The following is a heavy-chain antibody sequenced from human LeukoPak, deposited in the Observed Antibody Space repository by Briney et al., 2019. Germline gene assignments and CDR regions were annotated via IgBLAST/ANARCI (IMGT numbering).Heavy chain of an antibody. CDR1: GFTFGNAW. J-gene: IGHJ4*02. V-gene: IGHV3-15*01. CDR3: TYYYDSSGSHPTRNFDY. D-gene: IGHD3-22*01. Sequence: GGSLRLSCAASGFTFGNAWMSWVRQAPGKGLEWVGRIKSKTAGGTTDFAAPVKGRFTISRDDSKNTLHLEMNSLKTEDTAVYYCTYYYDSSGSHPTRNFDYWGQGTLVTVSS. CDR2: IKSKTAGGTT.